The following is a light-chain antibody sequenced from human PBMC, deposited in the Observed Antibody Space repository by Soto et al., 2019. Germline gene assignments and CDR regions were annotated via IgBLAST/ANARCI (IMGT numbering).Light chain of an antibody. CDR3: QQSYSTPQT. CDR2: AAS. V-gene: IGKV1-6*01. Sequence: AIQMTQSPSSLSASVGDRVTITCRASQGIRNNLGWYQQKPGKAPNLLIFAASSLQSGVPSRFSGSGSGTDFTLTISSLQPEDFAAYYCQQSYSTPQTFGQGTKVEIK. J-gene: IGKJ1*01. CDR1: QGIRNN.